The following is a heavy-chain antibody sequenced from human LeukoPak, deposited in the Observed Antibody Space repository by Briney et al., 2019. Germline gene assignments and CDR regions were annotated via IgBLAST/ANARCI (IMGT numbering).Heavy chain of an antibody. CDR2: ISACNGNT. J-gene: IGHJ4*02. D-gene: IGHD3-22*01. CDR1: GYTFTSYG. V-gene: IGHV1-18*01. Sequence: ASVKVSCKASGYTFTSYGISWVRQAPGQGLEWMGWISACNGNTNYAQKLQGRVTMTTDTSTSTAYMELRSLRSDDTAVYYCARYYYDSSGYYYPDYWGQGTLVTVSS. CDR3: ARYYYDSSGYYYPDY.